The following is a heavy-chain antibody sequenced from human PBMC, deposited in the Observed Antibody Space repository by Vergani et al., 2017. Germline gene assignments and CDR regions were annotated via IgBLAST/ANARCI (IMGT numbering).Heavy chain of an antibody. Sequence: QVQLQQWGGGLLKPSETLSLTCVVNGGSFTSYHWTWIRQSPGEGLEWVGDIDHTGRPDYNPSLNRRLTMSGDKSRNQFSLTLNSVTATDTAIYFCARVNTETNGHLYYYYYMDVWGQGTAVTVS. V-gene: IGHV4-34*01. J-gene: IGHJ6*03. CDR2: IDHTGRP. CDR1: GGSFTSYH. CDR3: ARVNTETNGHLYYYYYMDV. D-gene: IGHD4-11*01.